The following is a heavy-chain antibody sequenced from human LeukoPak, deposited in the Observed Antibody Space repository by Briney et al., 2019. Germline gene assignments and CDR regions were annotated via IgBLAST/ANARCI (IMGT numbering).Heavy chain of an antibody. V-gene: IGHV3-23*01. CDR2: ISGSGGST. CDR3: AKDVGYCSSTSCYSDP. CDR1: GFTFSSYA. Sequence: GGSLTLSCAASGFTFSSYAMSWVGQAPGAGLEWVSAISGSGGSTYYADPVKGRFTSSRDNSKNTMYLQMNSLRAEDTAVYYCAKDVGYCSSTSCYSDPWGQGTLVTVSS. D-gene: IGHD2-2*02. J-gene: IGHJ5*02.